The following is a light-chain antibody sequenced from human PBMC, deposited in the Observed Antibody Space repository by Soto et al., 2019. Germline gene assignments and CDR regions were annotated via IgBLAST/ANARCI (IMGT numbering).Light chain of an antibody. CDR2: AAS. CDR3: HQTYIAPAT. Sequence: DIQMTQSPCSLSASVGDRVTITCRASQSINNCLSWFQQKPGQAPKLLIYAASSLQSGVPSRFRGSGSGTDFILTIASLQPEDFATYFCHQTYIAPATFGQGTKVGVK. V-gene: IGKV1-39*01. J-gene: IGKJ1*01. CDR1: QSINNC.